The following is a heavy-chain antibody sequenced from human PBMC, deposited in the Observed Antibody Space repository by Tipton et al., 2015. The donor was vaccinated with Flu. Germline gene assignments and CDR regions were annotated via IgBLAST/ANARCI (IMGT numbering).Heavy chain of an antibody. D-gene: IGHD5-18*01. J-gene: IGHJ6*02. CDR3: ARERGYSYALYYYGMGV. CDR2: IYYSGST. Sequence: LRLSCTVSGGSISSSSYYWGWIRQPPGKGLEWIGSIYYSGSTYYNPSLKSRVTISVDTSKNQFSLKLSSVTAADTAVYYCARERGYSYALYYYGMGVWGQGTTVTVSS. CDR1: GGSISSSSYY. V-gene: IGHV4-39*07.